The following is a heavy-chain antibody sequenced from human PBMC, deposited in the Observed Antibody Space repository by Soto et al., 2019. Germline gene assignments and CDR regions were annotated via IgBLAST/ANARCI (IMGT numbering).Heavy chain of an antibody. CDR1: GFTLRNYY. V-gene: IGHV3-74*01. J-gene: IGHJ3*02. CDR3: ARGGVPAALDI. Sequence: EVQLVESGGALVQPGGSLRLSCAVSGFTLRNYYMHWARQAPGKGLVWVSHINGDGSITDYADSVKGRFTISRDNAKNTLYLQMNSLRVEHTAVYYCARGGVPAALDIWGEGTMVPVSS. CDR2: INGDGSIT. D-gene: IGHD3-10*01.